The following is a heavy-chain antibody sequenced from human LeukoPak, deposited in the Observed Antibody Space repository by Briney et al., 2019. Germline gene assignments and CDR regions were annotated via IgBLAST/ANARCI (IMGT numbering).Heavy chain of an antibody. CDR3: ARDSSGSYYSAFDY. Sequence: GGSLRLSCAASGFTFSSYSMNWVRQAPGKGLEWVSVIYSGGSTYYADSVKGRFTISRDNSKNTLYLQMNSLRAEDTAVYHCARDSSGSYYSAFDYWGQGTLVTVSS. D-gene: IGHD3-10*01. CDR1: GFTFSSYS. CDR2: IYSGGST. J-gene: IGHJ4*02. V-gene: IGHV3-66*01.